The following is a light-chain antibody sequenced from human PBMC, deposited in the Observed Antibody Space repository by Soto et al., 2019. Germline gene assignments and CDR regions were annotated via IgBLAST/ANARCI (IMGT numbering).Light chain of an antibody. CDR3: QHYDSYSEA. CDR2: KAS. J-gene: IGKJ1*01. Sequence: DIQMTQSPSTLSGSVGDRVTITCRASQTISSWLAWYQQKPGKAPKLLLYKASTLKSGVPSRFSGSGSGTECTLTISSLQPDDFATYYCQHYDSYSEAFGQGTKVERK. V-gene: IGKV1-5*03. CDR1: QTISSW.